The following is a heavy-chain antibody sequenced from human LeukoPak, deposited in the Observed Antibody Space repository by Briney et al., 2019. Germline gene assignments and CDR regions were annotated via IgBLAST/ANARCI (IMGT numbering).Heavy chain of an antibody. J-gene: IGHJ4*02. CDR3: ASPGIAAAGTATIDY. D-gene: IGHD6-13*01. CDR1: GFTFSDHY. Sequence: GGSLRLSCAASGFTFSDHYMSWIRQAPGKGLEWVSYISSSGSTIYYADSVKGRFTISRDNAKNSLYLQMNSLRAEDTAVYYCASPGIAAAGTATIDYWGQGTLVTVSS. CDR2: ISSSGSTI. V-gene: IGHV3-11*01.